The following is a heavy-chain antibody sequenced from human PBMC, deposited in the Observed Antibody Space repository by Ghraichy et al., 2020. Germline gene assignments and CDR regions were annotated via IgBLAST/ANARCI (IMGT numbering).Heavy chain of an antibody. CDR2: INHSGST. CDR3: ARGPRLRYPSCYYYYYMDV. D-gene: IGHD3-9*01. V-gene: IGHV4-34*01. CDR1: GGSFSGYY. Sequence: SETLSLTCAVYGGSFSGYYWSWIRQPPGKGLEWIGEINHSGSTNYNPSLKSRVTISVDTSKNQFSLKLSSVTAADTAVYYCARGPRLRYPSCYYYYYMDVWGKGTTVTVSS. J-gene: IGHJ6*03.